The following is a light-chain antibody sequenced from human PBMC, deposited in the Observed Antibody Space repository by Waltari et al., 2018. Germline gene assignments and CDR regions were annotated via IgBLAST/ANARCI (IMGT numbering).Light chain of an antibody. J-gene: IGKJ2*01. Sequence: EIVFTQSPPTLSLSPGERATLSWTTSQSVSTYLAWYQQKPGQAPRLLIYDASGRATGIPARFSGSGSGTDFTLTINSLEPEDFAVYYCQQRSDWLYTFGQGTKLEIK. CDR3: QQRSDWLYT. CDR2: DAS. CDR1: QSVSTY. V-gene: IGKV3-11*01.